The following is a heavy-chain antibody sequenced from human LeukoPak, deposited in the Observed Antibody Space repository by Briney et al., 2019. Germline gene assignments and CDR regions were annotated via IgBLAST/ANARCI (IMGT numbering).Heavy chain of an antibody. Sequence: GGSLRLSCAASGFTFSTRDVNWVRQAPGKGLEWVSAISGSGGSTYYADSVKGRFTISRDNSKNTLYLQMNSLRAEDTAVYYCAKRFTYYYGSGSTYYFDYWGQGTLVTVSS. CDR3: AKRFTYYYGSGSTYYFDY. V-gene: IGHV3-23*01. J-gene: IGHJ4*02. D-gene: IGHD3-10*01. CDR2: ISGSGGST. CDR1: GFTFSTRD.